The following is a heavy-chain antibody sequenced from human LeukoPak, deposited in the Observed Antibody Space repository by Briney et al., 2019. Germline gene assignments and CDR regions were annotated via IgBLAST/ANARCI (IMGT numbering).Heavy chain of an antibody. CDR1: GGSFSGYY. J-gene: IGHJ4*02. Sequence: SETLSLTCAVYGGSFSGYYWSWIRQPPGKGLEWIGEINHSGSTNYNPSLKSRVTISVDTSRNQFSLKLTSVTAADTAVYYCARWGLSGDYSYLDYWGQGTLVTVSS. V-gene: IGHV4-34*01. D-gene: IGHD1-26*01. CDR2: INHSGST. CDR3: ARWGLSGDYSYLDY.